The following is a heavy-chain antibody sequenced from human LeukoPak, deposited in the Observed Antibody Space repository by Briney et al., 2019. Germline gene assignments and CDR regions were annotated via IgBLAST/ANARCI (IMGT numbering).Heavy chain of an antibody. CDR3: ARAIAAAGTFFKYYYYYMDV. CDR2: ICGSGGST. J-gene: IGHJ6*03. CDR1: GCTFSSYG. D-gene: IGHD6-13*01. V-gene: IGHV3-23*01. Sequence: GGSLTLSCAASGCTFSSYGMSWVRQAPGKGLELVSVICGSGGSTYYADSVKGRFTISRDNSKNTLYLQMNSLRAEDTAVYYCARAIAAAGTFFKYYYYYMDVWGKGTTVTVSS.